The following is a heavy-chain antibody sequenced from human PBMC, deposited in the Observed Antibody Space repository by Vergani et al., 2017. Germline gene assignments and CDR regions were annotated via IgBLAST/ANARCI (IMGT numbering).Heavy chain of an antibody. V-gene: IGHV1-18*01. CDR1: GGTFSSYA. CDR2: ISAYNGNT. D-gene: IGHD3-3*01. J-gene: IGHJ6*02. CDR3: ARSSMAFWSGYYKDGMDV. Sequence: QVQLVQSGAEVKKPGSSVKVSCKASGGTFSSYAISWVRQAPGQGLEWMGWISAYNGNTNYAQKLQGRVTMTTDTSTSTAYMELRSLRSDDTAVYYCARSSMAFWSGYYKDGMDVWGQGTTVTVSS.